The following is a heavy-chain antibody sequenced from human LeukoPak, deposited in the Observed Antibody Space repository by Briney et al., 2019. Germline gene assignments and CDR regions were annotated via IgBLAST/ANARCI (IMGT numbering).Heavy chain of an antibody. CDR3: ARAGAGGVFDI. J-gene: IGHJ3*02. Sequence: PGGSLRLSCAASGFTVSSNYMSWVRHAPGKGLEWVSIIYSGGSTYYADSVKGRFTISRDNSKNMLYLQMNSLRAEDTAVYYCARAGAGGVFDIWGQGTMVTVSS. CDR1: GFTVSSNY. V-gene: IGHV3-66*01. D-gene: IGHD1-1*01. CDR2: IYSGGST.